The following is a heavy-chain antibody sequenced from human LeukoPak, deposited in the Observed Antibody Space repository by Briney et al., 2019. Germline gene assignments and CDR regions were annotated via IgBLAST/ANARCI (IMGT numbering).Heavy chain of an antibody. V-gene: IGHV1-2*02. CDR1: GYTFTGYY. D-gene: IGHD3-10*01. J-gene: IGHJ5*02. CDR3: AKDGSLWFGELPPISSINWFDP. Sequence: ASVKVSCKASGYTFTGYYMHWVRQAPGQGLEWMGWINPNSGGTNYAQKFQGRVTMTRDTSISTAYMELSRLRSDDTAVYYCAKDGSLWFGELPPISSINWFDPWGQGTLVTVSS. CDR2: INPNSGGT.